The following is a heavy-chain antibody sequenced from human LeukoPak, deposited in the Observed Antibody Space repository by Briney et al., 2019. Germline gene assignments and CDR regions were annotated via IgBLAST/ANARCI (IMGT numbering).Heavy chain of an antibody. CDR3: ARDQSVTGPTTVEY. CDR1: GFTFSSYG. D-gene: IGHD1-26*01. V-gene: IGHV3-33*01. Sequence: PGRSLRLSCAASGFTFSSYGMHWVRQAPGKGLEWVAVIWYDGSNKYYADSVKGRFTISRDNSKNTLYLQMNSLRAEDTAVYYCARDQSVTGPTTVEYWGQGTLVTVSS. J-gene: IGHJ4*02. CDR2: IWYDGSNK.